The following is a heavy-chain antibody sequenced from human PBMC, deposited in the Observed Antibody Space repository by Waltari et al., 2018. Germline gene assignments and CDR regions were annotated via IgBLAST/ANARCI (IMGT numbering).Heavy chain of an antibody. CDR1: GYTFTDYY. J-gene: IGHJ4*02. Sequence: EVQLVQSGAEVKKPGATVKISCKVSGYTFTDYYMHWVQQAPGKGLEWMGRVDPEDSETIYAEKFQGRVTITADTSTDTAYMELSSVTAADTAVYYCAREVMVQGVMGFDYWGQGTLVTVSS. CDR2: VDPEDSET. CDR3: AREVMVQGVMGFDY. V-gene: IGHV1-69-2*01. D-gene: IGHD3-10*01.